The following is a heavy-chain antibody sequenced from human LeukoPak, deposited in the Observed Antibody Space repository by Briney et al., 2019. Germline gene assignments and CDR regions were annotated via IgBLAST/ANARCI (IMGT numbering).Heavy chain of an antibody. CDR1: GGTFSSYA. CDR3: ARDPPILRSSPSDHY. J-gene: IGHJ4*03. CDR2: IIPILGIA. Sequence: ASVSLSCKASGGTFSSYAISWVRQAPGQGLEWMGRIIPILGIANYAQKFQGRVTITADKSTSTAYMELSSLRSEDTAVYYCARDPPILRSSPSDHYWGNRTIVSVSS. V-gene: IGHV1-69*04. D-gene: IGHD2-2*01.